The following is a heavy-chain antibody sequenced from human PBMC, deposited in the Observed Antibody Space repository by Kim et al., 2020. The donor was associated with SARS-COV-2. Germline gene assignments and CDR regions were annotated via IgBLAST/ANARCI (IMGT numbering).Heavy chain of an antibody. J-gene: IGHJ2*01. CDR2: ISYDGSNK. CDR3: AKDEMVRGVIGWYFDL. D-gene: IGHD3-10*01. CDR1: GFTFSSYG. Sequence: GGSLRLSCAASGFTFSSYGMHWVRQAPGKGLEWVVVISYDGSNKYYADSVKGRFTISRDNSKNTLYLQMNSLRAEDTAVYYCAKDEMVRGVIGWYFDLWG. V-gene: IGHV3-30*18.